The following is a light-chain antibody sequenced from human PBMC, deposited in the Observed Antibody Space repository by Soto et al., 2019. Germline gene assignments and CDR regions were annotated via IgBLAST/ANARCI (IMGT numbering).Light chain of an antibody. J-gene: IGKJ1*01. CDR2: DAS. Sequence: EIVLSQSPATLSLSPGERATLSCRASQSVSSYLAWYQHIPGQAPRLLIYDASKRATGIPARFSGSGSGTDFTLTISSLEPEDFAVYYCQQRSNWPPTWTFGQGTKVKVK. CDR1: QSVSSY. CDR3: QQRSNWPPTWT. V-gene: IGKV3-11*01.